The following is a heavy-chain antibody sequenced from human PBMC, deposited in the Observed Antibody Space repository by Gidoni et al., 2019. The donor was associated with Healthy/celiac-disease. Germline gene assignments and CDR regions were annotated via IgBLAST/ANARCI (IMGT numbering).Heavy chain of an antibody. CDR1: GFSTGTSGVG. D-gene: IGHD1-7*01. Sequence: QITLKESGPTLVKPTQTLTLTGTFSGFSTGTSGVGVGWIRRPPGKALEWLALIYWDDDKRYSPSLKSRLTITKDTSKNQVVLTMTNMDPVDTATYYCAHRHGNYDAFDIWGQGTMVTVSS. CDR2: IYWDDDK. V-gene: IGHV2-5*02. J-gene: IGHJ3*02. CDR3: AHRHGNYDAFDI.